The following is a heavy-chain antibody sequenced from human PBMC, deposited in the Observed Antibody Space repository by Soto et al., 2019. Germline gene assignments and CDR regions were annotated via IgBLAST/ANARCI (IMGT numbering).Heavy chain of an antibody. J-gene: IGHJ4*02. CDR3: AGAGTSSWYGYFDY. V-gene: IGHV4-59*01. CDR1: GGSINNYY. Sequence: ETLSLTCTVSGGSINNYYWSWIRQPPGRGLEWIGYIYYSGSTNYNPSLKRRLALSVHTSKNQFSLNLSSVTTADTAVYYCAGAGTSSWYGYFDYWGQGAQVTVSS. CDR2: IYYSGST. D-gene: IGHD6-13*01.